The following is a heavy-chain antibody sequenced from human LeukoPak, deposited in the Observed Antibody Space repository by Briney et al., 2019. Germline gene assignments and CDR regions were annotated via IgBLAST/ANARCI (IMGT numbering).Heavy chain of an antibody. V-gene: IGHV4-34*09. J-gene: IGHJ6*02. CDR2: IYYSGST. Sequence: SETLSLTCAVYGGSFSGYYWSWIRQPPGKGLEWIGYIYYSGSTYYNPSLKSRVTISVDTSKNQFSLKLSSVTAADTAVYYCARSAYYYGMDVWGQGTTVTVSS. CDR1: GGSFSGYY. CDR3: ARSAYYYGMDV.